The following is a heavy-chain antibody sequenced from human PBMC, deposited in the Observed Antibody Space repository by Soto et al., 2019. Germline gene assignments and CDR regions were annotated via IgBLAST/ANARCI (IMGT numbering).Heavy chain of an antibody. J-gene: IGHJ4*02. Sequence: LSLTCTVSGGSINSSYWSWIRQPPGKGLEWIGYIYYSGSTNYNPSLKSRVTISVDTSKNQFSLKLSSVTAADTAVYYCARDLEYYDSSGFGYWGQGTLVTSPQ. CDR2: IYYSGST. CDR3: ARDLEYYDSSGFGY. CDR1: GGSINSSY. V-gene: IGHV4-59*01. D-gene: IGHD3-22*01.